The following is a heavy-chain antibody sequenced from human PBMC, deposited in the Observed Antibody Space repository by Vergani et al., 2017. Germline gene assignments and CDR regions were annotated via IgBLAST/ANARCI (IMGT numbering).Heavy chain of an antibody. Sequence: QVQLQESGPGLVKPSETLSLTCTVSGNSVISTDYHWGWIRQPPGKGLEWIGSMDYSGSTSYNPSLESRISISFEPPKNQVSLRLTSVTAADTAVYYCASKRGACRAAYCHSYDFWGPGALVGVSS. CDR1: GNSVISTDYH. V-gene: IGHV4-39*01. CDR2: MDYSGST. CDR3: ASKRGACRAAYCHSYDF. D-gene: IGHD2-15*01. J-gene: IGHJ4*02.